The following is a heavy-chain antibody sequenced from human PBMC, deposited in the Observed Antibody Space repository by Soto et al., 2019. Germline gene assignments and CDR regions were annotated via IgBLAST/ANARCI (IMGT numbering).Heavy chain of an antibody. Sequence: QVQLVESGGGVVQPGRSLRLSCAASGFTFSSYGIHWVRQAPGKGLEWVAMTWYDGSRTYYADSVKGRFTISRDKSKNTLYLEMNSLRAEDTGVYYCARGYGDYSPFFDYWGQGTLVTVSS. CDR1: GFTFSSYG. CDR3: ARGYGDYSPFFDY. V-gene: IGHV3-33*01. D-gene: IGHD4-17*01. CDR2: TWYDGSRT. J-gene: IGHJ4*02.